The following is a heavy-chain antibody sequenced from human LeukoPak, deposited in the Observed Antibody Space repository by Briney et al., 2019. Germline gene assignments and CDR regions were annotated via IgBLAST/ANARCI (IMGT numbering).Heavy chain of an antibody. CDR1: GFIFSSYG. V-gene: IGHV3-48*02. J-gene: IGHJ5*02. Sequence: GGSLRLSCAASGFIFSSYGMNWVRQAPGKGLEWVSYISYRSSTISYADSVKGRFTISRDNAKNLLYLQMTSLRDEDAAVYYCARGPPLFDPWGQGTLVTVSS. CDR2: ISYRSSTI. CDR3: ARGPPLFDP.